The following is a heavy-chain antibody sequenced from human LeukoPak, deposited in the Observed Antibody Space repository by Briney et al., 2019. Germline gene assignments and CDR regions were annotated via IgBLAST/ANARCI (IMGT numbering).Heavy chain of an antibody. CDR3: AKDLGRSEG. D-gene: IGHD3-16*01. Sequence: GGSLRLSCAASGFTFSSYWMHWVRQAPGKGPEWVSRMKSDGTIRDYAHSVKGRFTISRDNARNTLYLQMNSLRGEDTAVYYCAKDLGRSEGWGPGTRVIVSS. V-gene: IGHV3-74*01. J-gene: IGHJ1*01. CDR2: MKSDGTIR. CDR1: GFTFSSYW.